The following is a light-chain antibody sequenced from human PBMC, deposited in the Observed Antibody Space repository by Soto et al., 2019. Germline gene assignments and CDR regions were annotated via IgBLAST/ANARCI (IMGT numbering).Light chain of an antibody. J-gene: IGKJ1*01. CDR2: ASS. CDR1: QTIGTY. Sequence: DIQVTQSPSSLSASVGYRFTVTGRASQTIGTYVNGYQQKPGKAPSLLVYASSTLHSGVPSTFSGSGSGTEFTLTITSLQSEDFALYYCQQYHNLWTFGQGTKVDIK. V-gene: IGKV1-39*01. CDR3: QQYHNLWT.